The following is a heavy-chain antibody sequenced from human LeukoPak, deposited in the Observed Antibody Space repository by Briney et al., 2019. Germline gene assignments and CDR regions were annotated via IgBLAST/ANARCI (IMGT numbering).Heavy chain of an antibody. CDR3: ARAGLNMVRLFYYFDY. D-gene: IGHD3-10*01. J-gene: IGHJ4*02. V-gene: IGHV3-64*01. CDR2: ISSNGGST. Sequence: GGSLRLSCAASGFTFSSYAMHWVRQAPGKGLEYVSAISSNGGSTYYANSVKGRFTISRDNSKNTLYLQMGSLRAEDMAVYYCARAGLNMVRLFYYFDYWGQGTLVTVSS. CDR1: GFTFSSYA.